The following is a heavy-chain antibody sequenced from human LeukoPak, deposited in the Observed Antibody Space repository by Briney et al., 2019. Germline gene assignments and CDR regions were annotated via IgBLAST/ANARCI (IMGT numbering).Heavy chain of an antibody. Sequence: SETLSLTCAVYGGSFSGYYWSWIRQPPGKGLEWIGYIYDSGSTNYNPSLKSRVTISVDTSKNQFSLKLSSVTAADTAVYYCARDGGRGYYWGAFDIWGQGTMVTVSS. CDR3: ARDGGRGYYWGAFDI. CDR1: GGSFSGYY. CDR2: IYDSGST. D-gene: IGHD1-26*01. J-gene: IGHJ3*02. V-gene: IGHV4-59*12.